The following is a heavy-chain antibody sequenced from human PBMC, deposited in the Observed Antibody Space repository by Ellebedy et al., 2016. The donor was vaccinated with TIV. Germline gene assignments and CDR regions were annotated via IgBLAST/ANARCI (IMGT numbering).Heavy chain of an antibody. Sequence: SLKISCAASGFTFDDYAMHWVRQAPGKGLEWVSGISWNSGSIGYADSVKGRFTISRDNAKNSLYLQMNSLRAEDTALYYCAKDISLRITGTSRLVAFDIWGQGTMVTVSS. CDR1: GFTFDDYA. CDR2: ISWNSGSI. V-gene: IGHV3-9*01. D-gene: IGHD1-7*01. J-gene: IGHJ3*02. CDR3: AKDISLRITGTSRLVAFDI.